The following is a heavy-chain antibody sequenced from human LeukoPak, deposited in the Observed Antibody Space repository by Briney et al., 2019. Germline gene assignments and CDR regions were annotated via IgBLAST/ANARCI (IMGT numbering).Heavy chain of an antibody. J-gene: IGHJ6*03. CDR1: GYTFNHFA. Sequence: ASVKVSCKASGYTFNHFAMNWVRQAPGQGLEWMGWISAYNGNTNYAQKLQGRVTMTTDTSTSTAYMELRSLRSDDTAVYYCARRNYEGVGGLYYYMDVWGKGTTVTVSS. CDR2: ISAYNGNT. CDR3: ARRNYEGVGGLYYYMDV. D-gene: IGHD1-7*01. V-gene: IGHV1-18*01.